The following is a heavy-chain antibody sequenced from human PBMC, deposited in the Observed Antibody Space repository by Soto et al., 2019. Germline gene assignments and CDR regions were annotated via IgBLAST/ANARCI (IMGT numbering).Heavy chain of an antibody. CDR3: ARVGVDIVVVPAQYYFDF. Sequence: ASVKVSCKASGYTFTSYYMHWVRQAPGQGLEWMGIINPSGGSTSYAQKFQGRVTMTRDTSTSTVYIELSSLRSEDTAVYYCARVGVDIVVVPAQYYFDFCCQGPLGTVFS. J-gene: IGHJ4*02. CDR1: GYTFTSYY. D-gene: IGHD2-2*01. CDR2: INPSGGST. V-gene: IGHV1-46*01.